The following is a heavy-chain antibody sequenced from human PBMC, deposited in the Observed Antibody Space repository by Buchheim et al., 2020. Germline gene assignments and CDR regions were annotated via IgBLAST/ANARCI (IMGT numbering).Heavy chain of an antibody. CDR3: AREDIVVVPAARPFDY. J-gene: IGHJ4*02. V-gene: IGHV1-46*03. CDR2: INPSGGST. D-gene: IGHD2-2*01. CDR1: GHTFTSYY. Sequence: QVQLVQSGAEVKKPGASVKVSCKASGHTFTSYYMHWVRQAPGQGLEWMGIINPSGGSTSYAQKFQGRVTMTRDTSTSTVYMELSSLRSEDTAVYYCAREDIVVVPAARPFDYWGQGTL.